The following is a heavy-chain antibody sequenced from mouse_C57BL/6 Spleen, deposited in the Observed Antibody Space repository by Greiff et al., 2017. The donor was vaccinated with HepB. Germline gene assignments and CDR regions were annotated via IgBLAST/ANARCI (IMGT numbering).Heavy chain of an antibody. CDR2: INPSSGYT. V-gene: IGHV1-7*01. CDR1: GYTFTSYW. CDR3: ASSRSSSAGGDY. Sequence: VQLQQSGAELAKPGASVKLSCKASGYTFTSYWMPWVKQRPGQGLEWIGYINPSSGYTKYNQKFQDKATLTADKSSSTAYMQLRSLTYEDAAVYYCASSRSSSAGGDYWGQGTSVTVSS. D-gene: IGHD1-3*01. J-gene: IGHJ4*01.